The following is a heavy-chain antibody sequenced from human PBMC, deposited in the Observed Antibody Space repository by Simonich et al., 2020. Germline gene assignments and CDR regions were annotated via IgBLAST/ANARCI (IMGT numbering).Heavy chain of an antibody. D-gene: IGHD2-15*01. Sequence: QVQLVQSGAEVKKPGASVKVSCKASGYTFTSYGISWVRQAPGKGLEWLGWISASKGNTNYAQKLQGRVTMPTDTSTSTAYMELRSLRSDDTAVYYCARASRGTWWYYYFDYWGQGTLVTVSS. J-gene: IGHJ4*02. CDR2: ISASKGNT. V-gene: IGHV1-18*01. CDR1: GYTFTSYG. CDR3: ARASRGTWWYYYFDY.